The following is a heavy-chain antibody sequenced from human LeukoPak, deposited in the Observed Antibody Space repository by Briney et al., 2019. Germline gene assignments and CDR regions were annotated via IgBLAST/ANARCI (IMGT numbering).Heavy chain of an antibody. CDR1: GGSISSYY. D-gene: IGHD5-18*01. CDR2: IYYSGST. V-gene: IGHV4-59*01. Sequence: PSETLSLTCTVSGGSISSYYWSWIRQPPGKGLEWIGYIYYSGSTNYNPSLKSRVTISVDTSKNQFSLKLSSVTAADTAVYYCARDNSYSYGYVPFDYWGQGNLVTVSS. CDR3: ARDNSYSYGYVPFDY. J-gene: IGHJ4*02.